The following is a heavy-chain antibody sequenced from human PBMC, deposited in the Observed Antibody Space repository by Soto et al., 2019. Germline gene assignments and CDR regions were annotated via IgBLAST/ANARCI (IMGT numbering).Heavy chain of an antibody. D-gene: IGHD3-10*01. J-gene: IGHJ4*02. CDR2: ISSSSSYT. CDR1: GITFSDYY. CDR3: ARREGQPSPYYYGSGSYSGLVYY. V-gene: IGHV3-11*06. Sequence: QVQLVESGGGLVKPGGSLRLSCAASGITFSDYYMSWIRQAPGKGLEWVSYISSSSSYTNYADSVKGRFTISRDNAKNSLYLQMNSLRAEDTAVYYCARREGQPSPYYYGSGSYSGLVYYWGQGTLVTVSS.